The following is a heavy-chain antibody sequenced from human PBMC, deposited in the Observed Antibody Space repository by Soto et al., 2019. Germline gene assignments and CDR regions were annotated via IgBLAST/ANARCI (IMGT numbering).Heavy chain of an antibody. CDR3: AKDRYSSSWYYYGMDV. J-gene: IGHJ6*02. Sequence: QVQLVESGGGVVQPGRSLRLSCVASGFTFSSYGMHWVRQAPGKGLEWVAVISYDGSNKYYADSVKGRFTISRDNSKNTLYLQMNSLRAEDTAVYYCAKDRYSSSWYYYGMDVWGQGTTVTVSS. CDR1: GFTFSSYG. D-gene: IGHD6-13*01. V-gene: IGHV3-30*18. CDR2: ISYDGSNK.